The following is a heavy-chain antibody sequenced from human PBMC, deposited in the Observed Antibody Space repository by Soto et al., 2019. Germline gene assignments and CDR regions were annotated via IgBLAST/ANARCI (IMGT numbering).Heavy chain of an antibody. CDR3: AKGSIGRPFDWLFVRYFDY. D-gene: IGHD3-9*01. Sequence: PGGSLRLSCAASGFTFSSYAMSWVRQAPGKGLEWVSAISGSGGSTYYADSVKGRFTISRDNSKNTLYLQMNSLRAEDTAVYYCAKGSIGRPFDWLFVRYFDYWGQGTLVTVSS. J-gene: IGHJ4*02. V-gene: IGHV3-23*01. CDR2: ISGSGGST. CDR1: GFTFSSYA.